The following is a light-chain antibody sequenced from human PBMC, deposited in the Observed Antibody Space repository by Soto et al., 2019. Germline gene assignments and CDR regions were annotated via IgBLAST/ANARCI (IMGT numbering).Light chain of an antibody. V-gene: IGLV2-11*01. J-gene: IGLJ1*01. CDR2: DVS. CDR3: CSYAGSYTLYV. Sequence: QSVLTQPRSVSGSPGQSVTISFTGTSSDVGGYNYVSWYQQHPGKAPKLMIYDVSKRPSGVPDRFSGSKSGNTASLTISGLQAEDEDDYYCCSYAGSYTLYVFGSGTKVTVL. CDR1: SSDVGGYNY.